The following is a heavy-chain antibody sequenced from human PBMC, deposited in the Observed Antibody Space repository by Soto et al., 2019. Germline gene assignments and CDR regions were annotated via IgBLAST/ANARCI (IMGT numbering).Heavy chain of an antibody. CDR3: ARDDYDSSGYYSKDAFDI. J-gene: IGHJ3*02. D-gene: IGHD3-22*01. CDR1: GGSISSYY. Sequence: TLSLTCTVSGGSISSYYWSWIRQPPGKGLEWIGYIYYSGSTNYNPSLKSRVTISVDTSKNQFSLKLSSVTAADTAVYYCARDDYDSSGYYSKDAFDIWGQGTIVTVSS. CDR2: IYYSGST. V-gene: IGHV4-59*01.